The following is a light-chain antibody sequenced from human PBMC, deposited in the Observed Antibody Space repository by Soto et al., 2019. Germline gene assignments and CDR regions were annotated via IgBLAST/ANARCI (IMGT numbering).Light chain of an antibody. CDR1: SSDIGGYNY. CDR2: EVD. CDR3: TSYAGSNKLV. J-gene: IGLJ2*01. V-gene: IGLV2-8*01. Sequence: QSALTQPPSASGSPGQSVTISCTSTSSDIGGYNYVSWYQQHPGKAPKLMISEVDKRPSGVPDHFSGSKSGNTASLTVSGLRSEDEADYYCTSYAGSNKLVFGGGTKLTVL.